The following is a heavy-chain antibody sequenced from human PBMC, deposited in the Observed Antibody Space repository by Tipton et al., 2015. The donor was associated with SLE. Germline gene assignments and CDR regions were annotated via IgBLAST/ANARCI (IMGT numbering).Heavy chain of an antibody. J-gene: IGHJ4*02. CDR3: ARDEYRYDGTGYHLLGHFDY. D-gene: IGHD3-22*01. Sequence: TLSLTCTVFGGSISSQFWSWIRQPPGKRLEWIGYIYYTGATNYNPSLEGRVSMSVDTSKNQFSLKVTSVTAADTAVYFCARDEYRYDGTGYHLLGHFDYWGQGTLVTVSS. CDR2: IYYTGAT. CDR1: GGSISSQF. V-gene: IGHV4-59*11.